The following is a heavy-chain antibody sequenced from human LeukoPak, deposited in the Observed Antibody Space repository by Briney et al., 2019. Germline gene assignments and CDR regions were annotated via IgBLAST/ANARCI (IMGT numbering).Heavy chain of an antibody. CDR2: ISSSGSTI. V-gene: IGHV3-11*04. Sequence: GGSLRLSCAASGFTFSDYYMSWIRQAPGKGLEWVSYISSSGSTIYYADSVKGRFTISRDNAKNSLYLQMNSLRAEDTAVYYCATFVLMVYAIGVDAFDIWGQGAMVTVSS. CDR3: ATFVLMVYAIGVDAFDI. J-gene: IGHJ3*02. CDR1: GFTFSDYY. D-gene: IGHD2-8*01.